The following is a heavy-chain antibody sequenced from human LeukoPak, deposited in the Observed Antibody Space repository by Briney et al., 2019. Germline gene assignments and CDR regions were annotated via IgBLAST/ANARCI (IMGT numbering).Heavy chain of an antibody. J-gene: IGHJ4*02. Sequence: GASVKVSCKASGGTFSSYAISWVRQAPGQGLEWMGGIIPIFGTANYAQKFQGRVTITADESTSTAYMELSSLRSEDTAVYYCARSGYSSGWVDYWGQGTLVTVSS. CDR3: ARSGYSSGWVDY. D-gene: IGHD6-19*01. CDR1: GGTFSSYA. CDR2: IIPIFGTA. V-gene: IGHV1-69*13.